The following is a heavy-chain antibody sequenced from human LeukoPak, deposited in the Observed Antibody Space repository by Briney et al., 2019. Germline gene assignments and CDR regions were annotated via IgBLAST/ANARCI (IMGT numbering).Heavy chain of an antibody. J-gene: IGHJ4*02. Sequence: SVKVSCKASGGTFSSYAISWVRQAPGQGLEWMGGIIPIFGTANYAQKFQGRVTITADESTSTAYMELGSLRSEDTAVYYCARVPHDYNRPVSRDEGSYWGQGTLVTVSS. D-gene: IGHD4-11*01. V-gene: IGHV1-69*13. CDR2: IIPIFGTA. CDR1: GGTFSSYA. CDR3: ARVPHDYNRPVSRDEGSY.